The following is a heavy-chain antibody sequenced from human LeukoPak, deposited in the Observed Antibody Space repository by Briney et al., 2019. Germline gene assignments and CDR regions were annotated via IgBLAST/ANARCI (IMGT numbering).Heavy chain of an antibody. V-gene: IGHV3-48*03. Sequence: GGSLRLSCAASGFTFSSYEMNWVRRAPGGGLEWVSYISSSGSTIYYADSVKGRFTISRDDAKNSLYLQMNSLRAEDTAVYYCAELGITMIGGVWGKGTTVTISS. CDR1: GFTFSSYE. CDR3: AELGITMIGGV. CDR2: ISSSGSTI. J-gene: IGHJ6*04. D-gene: IGHD3-10*02.